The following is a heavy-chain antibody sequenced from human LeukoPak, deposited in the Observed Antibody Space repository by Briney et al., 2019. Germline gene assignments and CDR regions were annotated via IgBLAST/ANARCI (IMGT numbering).Heavy chain of an antibody. V-gene: IGHV3-21*01. J-gene: IGHJ4*02. CDR3: ARDSTKSPGSDKERRGGFGY. D-gene: IGHD1-1*01. Sequence: PGGSLRLSCAASGFTFSSYSMNWVRQAPGKGLEWVSSISSSSSYIYYADSVKGRFTISRDNAKNSLYLQMNSLRAEDTAVYYCARDSTKSPGSDKERRGGFGYWGQGTLVTVSS. CDR1: GFTFSSYS. CDR2: ISSSSSYI.